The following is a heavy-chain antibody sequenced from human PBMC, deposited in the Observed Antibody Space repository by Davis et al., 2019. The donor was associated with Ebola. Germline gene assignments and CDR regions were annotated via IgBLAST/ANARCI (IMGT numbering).Heavy chain of an antibody. CDR1: GGSFSGYY. Sequence: SQTLSLTCAVYGGSFSGYYWSWIRQPPGKGLEWIGEINHSGSTNYNPSLKSRVTISVDTSKNQFSLKLSPVTAADTAVYYCARGLYDYIWGSYRPAQRFDYWGQGTLVTVSS. J-gene: IGHJ4*02. CDR2: INHSGST. V-gene: IGHV4-34*01. CDR3: ARGLYDYIWGSYRPAQRFDY. D-gene: IGHD3-16*02.